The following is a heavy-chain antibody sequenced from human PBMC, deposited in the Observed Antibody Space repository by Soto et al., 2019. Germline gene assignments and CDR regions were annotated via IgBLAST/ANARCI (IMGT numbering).Heavy chain of an antibody. CDR2: IIPIFGTA. CDR1: GGTLSSYA. CDR3: ARGTHCSGGSCFSPFEY. D-gene: IGHD2-15*01. Sequence: QVQLVQSGAEVKKPGSSVKVSCKASGGTLSSYAISWVRQAPGQGLDWMGGIIPIFGTANYAQKFQGRVTITADESTSTAYMELSSLRSEDTAVYYCARGTHCSGGSCFSPFEYWGQGTLVTVSS. J-gene: IGHJ4*02. V-gene: IGHV1-69*01.